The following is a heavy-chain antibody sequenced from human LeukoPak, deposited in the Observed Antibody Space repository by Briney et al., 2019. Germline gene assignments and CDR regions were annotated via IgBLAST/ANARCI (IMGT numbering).Heavy chain of an antibody. D-gene: IGHD3-22*01. CDR3: ARGPPHRTTMIVEIVDAFDV. J-gene: IGHJ3*01. CDR2: IWYDGDNK. V-gene: IGHV3-33*01. CDR1: GFTFSNYG. Sequence: GRSLRLSCAASGFTFSNYGMHRVRQAPGKGLEWVAVIWYDGDNKYYEDSVKGRFTISRDNSKNTLYLQMNSLRAEDTAVYYCARGPPHRTTMIVEIVDAFDVWGQGTMVTVSS.